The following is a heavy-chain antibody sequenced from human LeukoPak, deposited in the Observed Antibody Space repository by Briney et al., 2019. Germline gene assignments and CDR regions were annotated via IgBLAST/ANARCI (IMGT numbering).Heavy chain of an antibody. CDR1: GGSISSSSYY. D-gene: IGHD5-12*01. J-gene: IGHJ4*02. CDR3: ARQPRYSGYGHDY. Sequence: SETLSLTCTVSGGSISSSSYYWGWIRQPPGKGLEWIGSIYYSGSTYYNPSPKSRVTISVDTSKNQFSLKLSSVTAADTAVYYCARQPRYSGYGHDYWGQGTLVTVSS. V-gene: IGHV4-39*01. CDR2: IYYSGST.